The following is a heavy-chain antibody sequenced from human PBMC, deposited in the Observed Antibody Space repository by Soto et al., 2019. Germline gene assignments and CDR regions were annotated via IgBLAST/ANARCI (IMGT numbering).Heavy chain of an antibody. D-gene: IGHD4-17*01. V-gene: IGHV4-59*01. CDR1: GGSISSYY. CDR2: IYYSGST. CDR3: ARSQVTTFSFDY. Sequence: SETLSLTCTVSGGSISSYYWSWIRQPPGKGLEWIGYIYYSGSTNYNPSLKSRVTISVDTSKNQFSLKLSSVTAADTAVYYCARSQVTTFSFDYWGQGTLVTVSS. J-gene: IGHJ4*02.